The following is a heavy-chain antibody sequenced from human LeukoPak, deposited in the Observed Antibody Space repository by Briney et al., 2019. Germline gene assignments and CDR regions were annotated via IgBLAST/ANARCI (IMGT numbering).Heavy chain of an antibody. Sequence: ASVKVSCKASGYTFTSYGISWVRQAPGQGLEWMGWISAYNGNTNYAQKLQGRVTMTTDTSTSTAYMELRSLRSDDTAVYYCARERYGDDYYYYMDVWGKGTTVTVSS. V-gene: IGHV1-18*01. CDR3: ARERYGDDYYYYMDV. D-gene: IGHD4-17*01. CDR1: GYTFTSYG. CDR2: ISAYNGNT. J-gene: IGHJ6*03.